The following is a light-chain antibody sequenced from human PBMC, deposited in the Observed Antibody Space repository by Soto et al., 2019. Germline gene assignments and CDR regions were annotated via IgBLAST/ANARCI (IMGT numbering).Light chain of an antibody. V-gene: IGLV1-51*01. CDR3: GTWDSSLSGV. J-gene: IGLJ1*01. CDR1: SSNIGNNF. Sequence: QSVLTQPPSVSAAPGQKVTISCSGSSSNIGNNFVSWYQQLPGTAPKLLIYDNHKRPSGILDRFSGSKSGTSAILGITGLQTGDEADYYCGTWDSSLSGVFGTGTKLTVL. CDR2: DNH.